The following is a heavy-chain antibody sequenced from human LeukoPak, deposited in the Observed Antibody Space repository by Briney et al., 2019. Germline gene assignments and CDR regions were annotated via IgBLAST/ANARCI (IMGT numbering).Heavy chain of an antibody. D-gene: IGHD1-1*01. V-gene: IGHV3-9*01. J-gene: IGHJ6*02. CDR2: ISWHSGSI. CDR3: AKAGWKVYFYYYGMDV. CDR1: GFTFDDYA. Sequence: PGRSLRLSCAASGFTFDDYAMHWVRHAPGKGLEWVSGISWHSGSIGYADSVKGRFTISRDNAKNSLYLQMNSLRPEDSAVYYCAKAGWKVYFYYYGMDVWGQGTTVTVSS.